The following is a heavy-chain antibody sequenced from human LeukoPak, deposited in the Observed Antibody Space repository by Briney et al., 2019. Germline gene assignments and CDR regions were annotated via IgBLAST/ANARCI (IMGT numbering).Heavy chain of an antibody. D-gene: IGHD2-8*01. V-gene: IGHV3-33*01. J-gene: IGHJ4*02. CDR3: AREVNGAYYFDY. Sequence: GGSLRLSCAASGFTFSSYAMDWVRQVPGKGLEWVAVIWSDGSNKYYADSVEGRFTISRDNSKNTLHLQMDSLRAEDTAVYYCAREVNGAYYFDYWGQGTLVTVSS. CDR2: IWSDGSNK. CDR1: GFTFSSYA.